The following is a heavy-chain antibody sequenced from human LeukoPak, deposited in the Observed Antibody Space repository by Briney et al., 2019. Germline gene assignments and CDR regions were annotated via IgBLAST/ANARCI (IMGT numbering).Heavy chain of an antibody. D-gene: IGHD3-22*01. CDR3: ATTSGYRNYYYYYIDV. Sequence: KPSETLSLTCTVSGVSISNTVYYWGWIRQAPGKGLEWIGTSFDGGNSYYNPSLKSRVTMSVDGSKNQFSLTLASVTAADTAVYYCATTSGYRNYYYYYIDVWGKGTTVTVPS. J-gene: IGHJ6*03. V-gene: IGHV4-39*01. CDR2: SFDGGNS. CDR1: GVSISNTVYY.